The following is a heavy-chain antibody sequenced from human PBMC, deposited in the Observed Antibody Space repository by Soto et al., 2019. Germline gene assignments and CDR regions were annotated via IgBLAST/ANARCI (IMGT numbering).Heavy chain of an antibody. CDR1: GSTFTNFG. D-gene: IGHD3-16*01. V-gene: IGHV1-18*01. CDR2: IRAYNGNT. J-gene: IGHJ4*01. CDR3: ARGGTPIDY. Sequence: QVQLVQSGAEVKKPGASVKVSCKASGSTFTNFGISWVRQAPGQGLEWMGWIRAYNGNTNYSQNFQGRATMTTDTSTSTAYMEVRSLRFDDTAVYYWARGGTPIDYWGHGTLVTVSS.